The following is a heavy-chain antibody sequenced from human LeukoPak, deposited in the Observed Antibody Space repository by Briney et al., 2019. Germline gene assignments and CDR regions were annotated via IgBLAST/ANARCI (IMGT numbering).Heavy chain of an antibody. CDR1: GYTFTGYY. V-gene: IGHV1-46*01. CDR3: ASGGYCSSTSCYSVAY. CDR2: INPSGGST. J-gene: IGHJ4*02. Sequence: ASVKVSCKASGYTFTGYYMHWVRQAPGLGLEWMGVINPSGGSTTYAQKFQGRVTMTRDTSTSTVYMELSSLRSEDTAVYYCASGGYCSSTSCYSVAYWGQGTLVTVSS. D-gene: IGHD2-2*01.